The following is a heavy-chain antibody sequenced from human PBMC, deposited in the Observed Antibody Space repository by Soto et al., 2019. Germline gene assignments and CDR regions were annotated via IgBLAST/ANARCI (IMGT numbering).Heavy chain of an antibody. D-gene: IGHD2-15*01. J-gene: IGHJ6*02. CDR1: GFTFSSYA. V-gene: IGHV3-30-3*01. Sequence: GGSLRLSCAASGFTFSSYAMHWVRQAPGKGLEWVAVISYDGSNKYYADSVKGRFTISRDNSKNTLYLQMNSLRAEDTAVYYCARDREDGFKSPSVMDVWGQGTTVTVSS. CDR2: ISYDGSNK. CDR3: ARDREDGFKSPSVMDV.